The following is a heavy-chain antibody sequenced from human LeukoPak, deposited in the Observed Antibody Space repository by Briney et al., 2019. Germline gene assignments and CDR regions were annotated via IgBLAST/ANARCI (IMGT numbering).Heavy chain of an antibody. CDR2: ISSSGSTI. J-gene: IGHJ6*02. Sequence: PGGSLRLSCAASGFTFSSYEMNWVRQAPGKGLEWVSYISSSGSTIYSADSVKGRFTISRDNAKNSLYLQMNSLRAEDTAVYYCARDSLDLLWFGESYYYYGMDVWGQGTTVTVSS. V-gene: IGHV3-48*03. CDR3: ARDSLDLLWFGESYYYYGMDV. CDR1: GFTFSSYE. D-gene: IGHD3-10*01.